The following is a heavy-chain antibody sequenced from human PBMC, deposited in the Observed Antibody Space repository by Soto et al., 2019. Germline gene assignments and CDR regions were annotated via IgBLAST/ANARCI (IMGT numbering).Heavy chain of an antibody. V-gene: IGHV3-53*02. CDR1: GFAVSNHY. CDR2: IRTTGST. J-gene: IGHJ6*02. Sequence: EVQLGETGGALIQPGGSLRLSCAASGFAVSNHYMNWVRQAPGKGLEWVSIIRTTGSTYYADSVKGRFTISRDNSKNTVSLEMNSLRVEDTAVYYCARNSMMDVWGQGTTVIVSS. CDR3: ARNSMMDV.